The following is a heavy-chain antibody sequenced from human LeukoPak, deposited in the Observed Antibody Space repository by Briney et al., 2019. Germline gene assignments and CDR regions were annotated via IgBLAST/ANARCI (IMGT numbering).Heavy chain of an antibody. J-gene: IGHJ5*02. CDR2: ISYDGSNK. D-gene: IGHD3-10*01. Sequence: VGSLRLSCAASGFTFSSYAMHWVRQAPGKGLEWVAVISYDGSNKYYADSVKGRFTISRDNAKNSLYLQMNSLRAEDTAVYYCARERSGVTNWFDPWGQGTLVTVSS. V-gene: IGHV3-30*04. CDR3: ARERSGVTNWFDP. CDR1: GFTFSSYA.